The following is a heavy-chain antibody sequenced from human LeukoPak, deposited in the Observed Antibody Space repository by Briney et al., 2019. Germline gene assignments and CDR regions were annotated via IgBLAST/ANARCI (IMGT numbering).Heavy chain of an antibody. V-gene: IGHV1-18*01. J-gene: IGHJ4*02. CDR2: ISAYNGNT. CDR1: GYTFTSYG. Sequence: ASVKVSCTASGYTFTSYGISWVRQAPGQGLEWMGWISAYNGNTNYAQKLQGRVTMTTDTSTSTAYMELRSLRSDDTAVYYCARGDAVVPAAYTDYWGQGTLVTVSS. CDR3: ARGDAVVPAAYTDY. D-gene: IGHD2-2*01.